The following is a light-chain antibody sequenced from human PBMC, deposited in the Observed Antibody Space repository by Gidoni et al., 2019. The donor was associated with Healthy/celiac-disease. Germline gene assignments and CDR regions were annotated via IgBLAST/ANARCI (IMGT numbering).Light chain of an antibody. Sequence: DIQMTQSPSSLSASVGDRVTITCRASQSISSYLNWYQQKPGKAPKLLIYAASSLQSGVPSRFSGSGSGTAFTLTISSLQPEDFATYYCQQSYSTPRTFGQXTKVEIK. CDR3: QQSYSTPRT. V-gene: IGKV1-39*01. CDR1: QSISSY. CDR2: AAS. J-gene: IGKJ1*01.